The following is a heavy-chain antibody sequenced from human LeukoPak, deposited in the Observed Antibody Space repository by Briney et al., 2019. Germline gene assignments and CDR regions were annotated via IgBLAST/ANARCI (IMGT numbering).Heavy chain of an antibody. CDR2: ISGHQGNT. D-gene: IGHD5-12*01. CDR1: GYTFTNYG. Sequence: ASVKVSCKASGYTFTNYGITWVRQAPGQGLEWMGWISGHQGNTKYAQNFQGRVTMTIDTPTSTAYMDLRSLRSDDTAIYFCARSDLATITAGPFEYWGQGTLVAVSS. CDR3: ARSDLATITAGPFEY. V-gene: IGHV1-18*01. J-gene: IGHJ4*02.